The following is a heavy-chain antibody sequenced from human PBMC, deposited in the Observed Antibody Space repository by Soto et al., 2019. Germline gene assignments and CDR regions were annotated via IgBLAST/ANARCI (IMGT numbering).Heavy chain of an antibody. D-gene: IGHD3-16*01. CDR3: TTDRGSYDFTLTYGMDV. CDR1: GFTFSNAW. Sequence: GGSLRLSCAASGFTFSNAWMNWVRQAPGKGLEWVGRIKSKTDGGTTDYAAPVKGRFTISRDDSKNTLYLQMNSLKTEDTAVYYCTTDRGSYDFTLTYGMDVWGQGTTVTVSS. V-gene: IGHV3-15*07. J-gene: IGHJ6*02. CDR2: IKSKTDGGTT.